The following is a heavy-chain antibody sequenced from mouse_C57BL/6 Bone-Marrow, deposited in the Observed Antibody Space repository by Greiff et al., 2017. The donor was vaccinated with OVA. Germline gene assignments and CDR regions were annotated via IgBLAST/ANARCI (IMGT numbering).Heavy chain of an antibody. Sequence: VQLKESGAELVRPGASVKLSCTASGFNIKDDYMHWVKQRPEQGLEWIGWIAPENGDTEYASKFQGKATITADTSSNAADLQLSSLTSEDTAVYYCTTPYDYDGDYCDYWGQGTTLTVSS. V-gene: IGHV14-4*01. CDR3: TTPYDYDGDYCDY. CDR1: GFNIKDDY. J-gene: IGHJ2*01. D-gene: IGHD2-4*01. CDR2: IAPENGDT.